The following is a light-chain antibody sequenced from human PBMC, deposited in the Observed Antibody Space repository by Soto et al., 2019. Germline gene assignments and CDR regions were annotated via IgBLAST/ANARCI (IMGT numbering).Light chain of an antibody. Sequence: EIVLTPSPGTLSLSPGERATLSCRASQSVSSSYLAWYQQKPGQAPRLLISGASSRATGIADRFSGSGSGTDFTLTISRLEPEDFAVYYCQQYCSSPPATFGGGTKVDIK. CDR2: GAS. J-gene: IGKJ4*01. CDR1: QSVSSSY. V-gene: IGKV3-20*01. CDR3: QQYCSSPPAT.